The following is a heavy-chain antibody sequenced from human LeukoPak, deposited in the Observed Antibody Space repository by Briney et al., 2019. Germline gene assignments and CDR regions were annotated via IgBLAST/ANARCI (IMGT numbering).Heavy chain of an antibody. CDR1: GYTFPNYW. J-gene: IGHJ3*02. V-gene: IGHV5-51*01. CDR2: IYPADSDT. Sequence: GESLKISCRGSGYTFPNYWIIWVRQMPGKGVEWMGIIYPADSDTRYSPSFQGQVTVSADRSTSTAYLQWSSLKASDTAMYYCATALAQTHAFDIWGQGTLVTVSS. D-gene: IGHD6-13*01. CDR3: ATALAQTHAFDI.